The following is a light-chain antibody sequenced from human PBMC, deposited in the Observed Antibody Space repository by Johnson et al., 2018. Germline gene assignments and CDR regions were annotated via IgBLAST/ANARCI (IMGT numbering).Light chain of an antibody. CDR2: ENN. CDR3: GTWDSSLSAGNV. V-gene: IGLV1-51*02. Sequence: QSVLTQPPSVSAAPGQKVTISCSGSSSNIGNNYVSCYQQLPGTAPKLLIYENNKRPSGIPDRFTGSKSGTSATLGITGPQTGDEADYYCGTWDSSLSAGNVFGTGTKVTVL. J-gene: IGLJ1*01. CDR1: SSNIGNNY.